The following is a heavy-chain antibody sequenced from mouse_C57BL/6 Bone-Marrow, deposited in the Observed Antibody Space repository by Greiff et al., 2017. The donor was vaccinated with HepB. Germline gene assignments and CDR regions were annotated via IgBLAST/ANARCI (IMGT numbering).Heavy chain of an antibody. CDR2: IYPGGGYT. CDR1: GYTFTNYW. D-gene: IGHD1-1*01. V-gene: IGHV1-63*01. Sequence: QVHVKQSGAELVRPGTSVKMSCKASGYTFTNYWIGWAKQRPGHGLEWIGDIYPGGGYTNYNEKFKGKATLTADKSSSTAYMQSSSLTSEDSAIYYCARLLRYLDYFDYWGQGTTLTVSS. J-gene: IGHJ2*01. CDR3: ARLLRYLDYFDY.